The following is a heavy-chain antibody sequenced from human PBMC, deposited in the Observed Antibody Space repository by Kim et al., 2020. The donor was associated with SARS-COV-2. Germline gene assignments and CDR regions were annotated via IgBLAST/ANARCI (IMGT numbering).Heavy chain of an antibody. J-gene: IGHJ1*01. CDR2: ISYDGSNK. CDR1: GFSFSSYG. CDR3: AKDTSYASGSYYNIFD. Sequence: GGSLRLSCAASGFSFSSYGMHWVRQAPGKGLEWVAVISYDGSNKYYADSVKGRFTISRDNSKNTLYLQMNSLRAEDTAVYYCAKDTSYASGSYYNIFDWG. V-gene: IGHV3-30*18. D-gene: IGHD3-10*01.